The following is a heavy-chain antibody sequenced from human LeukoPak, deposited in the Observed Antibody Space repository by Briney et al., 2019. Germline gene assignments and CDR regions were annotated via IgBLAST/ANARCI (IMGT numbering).Heavy chain of an antibody. D-gene: IGHD6-13*01. Sequence: LAGGSLRLSCAASGFTFSSYWMSWVRQAPGKGLEWVANIKQDGSEKYYVDSVKGRFTISRDNAKNSLYLQMNSLRAEDTAVYYCARASSSWYNYFDYWGQGTLVTVSS. V-gene: IGHV3-7*01. CDR2: IKQDGSEK. J-gene: IGHJ4*02. CDR3: ARASSSWYNYFDY. CDR1: GFTFSSYW.